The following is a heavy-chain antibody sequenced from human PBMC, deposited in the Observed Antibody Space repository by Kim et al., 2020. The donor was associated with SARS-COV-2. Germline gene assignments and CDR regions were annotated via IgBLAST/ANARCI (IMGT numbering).Heavy chain of an antibody. CDR1: GFTFSDYY. Sequence: GGSLRLSCAASGFTFSDYYMSWIRQAPGKGLEWVSYISSSSSYTNYADSVKGRFTISRDNAKNSLYLQMNSLRAEDTAVYYCAREGASYYFDYWGQGTLVTVSS. J-gene: IGHJ4*02. CDR2: ISSSSSYT. V-gene: IGHV3-11*06. CDR3: AREGASYYFDY. D-gene: IGHD3-16*01.